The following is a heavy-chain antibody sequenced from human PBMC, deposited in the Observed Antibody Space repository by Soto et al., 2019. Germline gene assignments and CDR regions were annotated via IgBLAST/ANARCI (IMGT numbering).Heavy chain of an antibody. CDR3: ARDQVLGGAFDI. CDR1: GFTFSSYS. V-gene: IGHV3-21*01. CDR2: ISSSSSYI. D-gene: IGHD3-3*01. J-gene: IGHJ3*02. Sequence: EVQLVASGGGLVKPGGSLRLSCAASGFTFSSYSMNWVRQAPGKGLEWVSSISSSSSYIYYADSVKGRFTISRDNAKNSLYLQMNSLRAEDTAVYYCARDQVLGGAFDIWGQGTMVTVSS.